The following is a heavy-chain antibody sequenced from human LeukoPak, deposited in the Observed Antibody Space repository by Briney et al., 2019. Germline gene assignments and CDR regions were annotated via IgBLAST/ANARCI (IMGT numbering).Heavy chain of an antibody. CDR1: GGSISSYY. CDR3: ARATYSSGWSGLREDAFDI. Sequence: SETLSLTCTVSGGSISSYYWSWIRQPPGKGLEWIGSIYHSGSTYYNPSLKSRVTISVDTSKNQFSLKLSSVTAADTAVYYCARATYSSGWSGLREDAFDIWGQGTMVTVSS. V-gene: IGHV4-38-2*02. D-gene: IGHD6-19*01. J-gene: IGHJ3*02. CDR2: IYHSGST.